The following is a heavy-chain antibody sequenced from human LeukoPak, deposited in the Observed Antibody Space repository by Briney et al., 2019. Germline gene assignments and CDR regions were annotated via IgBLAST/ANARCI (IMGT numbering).Heavy chain of an antibody. CDR2: ISSSSSTI. J-gene: IGHJ4*02. D-gene: IGHD3-3*01. Sequence: PGGSLRLSCAASGFTFSSYSMNWVRQAPGKGLEWVSYISSSSSTIYYADSVKGRFTISRDNAKNSLYLQMNSLRAEDTAVYYCANLLAGSGSDYWGQGTLVTVSS. CDR1: GFTFSSYS. CDR3: ANLLAGSGSDY. V-gene: IGHV3-48*01.